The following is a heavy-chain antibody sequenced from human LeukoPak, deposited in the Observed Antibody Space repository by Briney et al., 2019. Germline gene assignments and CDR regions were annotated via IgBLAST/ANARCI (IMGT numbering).Heavy chain of an antibody. V-gene: IGHV3-30-3*01. CDR1: GFTFSSYA. CDR2: ISYDGSNK. CDR3: AREAPPVALTLAFDY. Sequence: GRSLRLSCAASGFTFSSYAMHWVRQAPGKGLEWVAVISYDGSNKYYADSVKGRFTISRDNSKNTLYLQVNSLRAEDTAVYYCAREAPPVALTLAFDYWGQGTLVTVSS. J-gene: IGHJ4*02. D-gene: IGHD4-23*01.